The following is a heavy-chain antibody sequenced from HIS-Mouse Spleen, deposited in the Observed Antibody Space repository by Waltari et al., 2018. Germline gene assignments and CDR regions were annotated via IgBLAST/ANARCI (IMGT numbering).Heavy chain of an antibody. V-gene: IGHV3-30*18. CDR3: AKASSGWLDY. Sequence: QVQLVESGGGVVQPGRSLRLSCAASGFTFSSYGMHWVRQAPGKGLGWGAVLSDDGSNKYYADSVKGRFTISRDNSKNTLYLQMNSLRAEDTAVYYCAKASSGWLDYWGQGTLVTVSS. J-gene: IGHJ4*02. D-gene: IGHD6-19*01. CDR1: GFTFSSYG. CDR2: LSDDGSNK.